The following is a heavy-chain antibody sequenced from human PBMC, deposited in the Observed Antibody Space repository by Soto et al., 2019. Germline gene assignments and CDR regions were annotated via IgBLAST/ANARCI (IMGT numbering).Heavy chain of an antibody. J-gene: IGHJ4*02. Sequence: GASVKVSCKTSGYTFTSYTMHWVRQAPGQRLEWMGWINTNYGNTKYSQKFQGRVTITRDTSASTAYMELSSLRSEDTAVYYCARDGYSSGFNFDYWGQGTLVTVSS. CDR1: GYTFTSYT. D-gene: IGHD6-19*01. CDR2: INTNYGNT. V-gene: IGHV1-3*04. CDR3: ARDGYSSGFNFDY.